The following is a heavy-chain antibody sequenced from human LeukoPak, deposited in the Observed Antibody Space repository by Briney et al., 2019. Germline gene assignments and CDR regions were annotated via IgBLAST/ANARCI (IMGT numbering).Heavy chain of an antibody. CDR1: GYSISSGYY. CDR3: ARWRVGYYGSGSYPDY. Sequence: SETLSLTCTVSGYSISSGYYWGWIRQPPGKGLEWIGSIYHSGSTYYNPSLKSRVTISVDTSKNQFSLKLSSVTAADTAVYYCARWRVGYYGSGSYPDYWGQGTLVTVSS. CDR2: IYHSGST. V-gene: IGHV4-38-2*02. D-gene: IGHD3-10*01. J-gene: IGHJ4*02.